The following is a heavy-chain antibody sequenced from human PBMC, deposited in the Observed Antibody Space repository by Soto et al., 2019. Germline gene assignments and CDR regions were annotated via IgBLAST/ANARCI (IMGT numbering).Heavy chain of an antibody. CDR1: GFTFSSYG. J-gene: IGHJ6*02. CDR2: ISYDGSNK. V-gene: IGHV3-30*18. Sequence: GGSLSLSCAASGFTFSSYGMHWVRQAPGKGLEWVAVISYDGSNKYYADSVKGRFTISRDNSKNTLYLQMNSLRAEDTAVYYCAKGRVVRGVITSYYGMDVWGQGTTVTVSS. D-gene: IGHD3-10*01. CDR3: AKGRVVRGVITSYYGMDV.